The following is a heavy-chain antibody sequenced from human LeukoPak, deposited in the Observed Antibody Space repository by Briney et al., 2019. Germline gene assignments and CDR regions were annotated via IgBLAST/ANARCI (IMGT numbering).Heavy chain of an antibody. V-gene: IGHV4-59*01. J-gene: IGHJ6*04. Sequence: PSETLSLTCTVSGGSISSYYWSWIRQPPGKGLEWIGYIYYSGSTNYNPSLKSRVTISVDTSKNQFSLKLSSVTAADTAVYYCARDSSYYDILTGYYYYYGMDVWGKGTTVTVSS. CDR2: IYYSGST. D-gene: IGHD3-9*01. CDR3: ARDSSYYDILTGYYYYYGMDV. CDR1: GGSISSYY.